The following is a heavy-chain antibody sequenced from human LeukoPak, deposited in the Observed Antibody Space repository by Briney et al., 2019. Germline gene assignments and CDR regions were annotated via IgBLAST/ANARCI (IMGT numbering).Heavy chain of an antibody. V-gene: IGHV3-74*01. CDR3: VREGLYCSNGVCFRAAFDY. D-gene: IGHD2-8*01. Sequence: GGSLRLSCVASGFTFSNFWMHWVRQAPGKGLVWVSRINGDGSSTSYADFVKGRLTISRDSAKDTIFLQMNNLRAEETAVYFCVREGLYCSNGVCFRAAFDYWGQGALVTVSS. CDR1: GFTFSNFW. J-gene: IGHJ4*02. CDR2: INGDGSST.